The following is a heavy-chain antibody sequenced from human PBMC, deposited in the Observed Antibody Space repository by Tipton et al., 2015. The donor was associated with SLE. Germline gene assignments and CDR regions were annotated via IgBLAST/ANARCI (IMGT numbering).Heavy chain of an antibody. CDR3: AREGIAAAGL. V-gene: IGHV4-59*11. Sequence: TLSLTCTVSGGSISSHYWSWIRQPPGKGLEWIGYIDDSGNTDYTPSLKSRVTISVDTSKNQFSLKLSSVTAADTAVYYCAREGIAAAGLWGQGTLVTVSS. D-gene: IGHD6-13*01. CDR1: GGSISSHY. CDR2: IDDSGNT. J-gene: IGHJ4*02.